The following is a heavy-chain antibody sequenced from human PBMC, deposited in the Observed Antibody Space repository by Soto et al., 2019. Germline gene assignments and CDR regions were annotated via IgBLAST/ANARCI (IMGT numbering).Heavy chain of an antibody. D-gene: IGHD1-26*01. CDR1: GFTFSSYV. CDR3: AKDYESESYSGKYAIDS. CDR2: ISGGHTT. J-gene: IGHJ5*01. Sequence: EVQLLESGGSLVQPGGSLRLSCAASGFTFSSYVMSWVRQAPGKGLEWVSAISGGHTTYYADSVKGRFTISRDNSKNTLYLQMNSLRAEDTALYYCAKDYESESYSGKYAIDSWGQGTLVSVST. V-gene: IGHV3-23*01.